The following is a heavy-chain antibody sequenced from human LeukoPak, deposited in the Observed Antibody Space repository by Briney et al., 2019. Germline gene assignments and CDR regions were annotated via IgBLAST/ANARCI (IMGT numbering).Heavy chain of an antibody. CDR3: AKGLNSGTYRYFDY. D-gene: IGHD1-26*01. J-gene: IGHJ4*02. V-gene: IGHV3-23*01. CDR1: GFTFSSYA. CDR2: ISGSGGYT. Sequence: PGGSLRLSCAASGFTFSSYAMSWVRQAPGKGLEWVSVISGSGGYTKYADSVKGRFTISRDNSKNTLNLQMNSLRAEDTALYYCAKGLNSGTYRYFDYWGQGTLVTVSS.